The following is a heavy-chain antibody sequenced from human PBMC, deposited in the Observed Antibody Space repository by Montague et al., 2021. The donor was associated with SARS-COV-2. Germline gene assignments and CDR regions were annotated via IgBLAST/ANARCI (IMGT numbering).Heavy chain of an antibody. CDR1: GGSISSCVYY. CDR3: ARARVVVPTTRNWFDP. CDR2: IDYSWST. V-gene: IGHV4-31*03. D-gene: IGHD2-2*01. Sequence: TLSLTCTVSGGSISSCVYYWSWIRQHPGKGLEWIGYIDYSWSTYYNPSLKSRLTISVDTSKNRFSLKLSSVTAADTAMYYCARARVVVPTTRNWFDPWGPGTLATVSS. J-gene: IGHJ5*02.